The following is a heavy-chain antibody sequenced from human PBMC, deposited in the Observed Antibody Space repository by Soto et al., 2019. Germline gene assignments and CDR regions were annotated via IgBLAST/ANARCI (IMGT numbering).Heavy chain of an antibody. CDR2: IYHSGST. J-gene: IGHJ6*03. D-gene: IGHD2-2*01. CDR1: GGCISSGGYS. Sequence: PSETLSLTCAVSGGCISSGGYSWSWIRQPPGKGLEWIGYIYHSGSTYYNPSLKSRVTISVDRSKNQFSLKLSSVTAADTAVYYCARGIVVVSYYYYMDVWGEGPTVTVSS. V-gene: IGHV4-30-2*01. CDR3: ARGIVVVSYYYYMDV.